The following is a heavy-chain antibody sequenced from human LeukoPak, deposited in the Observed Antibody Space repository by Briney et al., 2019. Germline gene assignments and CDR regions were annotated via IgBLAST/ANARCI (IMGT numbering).Heavy chain of an antibody. D-gene: IGHD3-3*02. CDR3: AKWEEALRAFDI. CDR1: GDSIRNYY. CDR2: THHSGKT. Sequence: SETLSLTCSVSGDSIRNYYWNWVRQPPGKSLEWIGYTHHSGKTYYNPSLKSRVSTSVDTSKNQFSLKLSFVTAADTAIYYCAKWEEALRAFDIWGQGTMVTVSS. J-gene: IGHJ3*02. V-gene: IGHV4-59*08.